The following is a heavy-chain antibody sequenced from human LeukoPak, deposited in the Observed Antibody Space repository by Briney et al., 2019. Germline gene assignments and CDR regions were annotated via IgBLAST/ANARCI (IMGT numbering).Heavy chain of an antibody. CDR1: GGSISSYY. V-gene: IGHV4-34*01. J-gene: IGHJ6*02. CDR2: INHSGST. D-gene: IGHD5-18*01. Sequence: SETLSLTCTVSGGSISSYYWSWIRQPPGKGLEWIGEINHSGSTNYNPSLKSRVTISVDTSKNQFSLKLSSVTAADTAVYYCARARGYSYGALFYGMDVWGQGTTVTVSS. CDR3: ARARGYSYGALFYGMDV.